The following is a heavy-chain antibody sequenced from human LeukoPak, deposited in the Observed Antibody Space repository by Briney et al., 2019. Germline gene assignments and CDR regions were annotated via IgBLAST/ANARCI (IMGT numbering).Heavy chain of an antibody. V-gene: IGHV5-10-1*01. D-gene: IGHD3-22*01. CDR2: IDPSDSYT. J-gene: IGHJ3*02. Sequence: GESLKISCKGSGYSFTTYWISWVRQMPGKGLEWMGRIDPSDSYTKYSPSFQGHVTISADKSISTAYLQWSRLKASDTAVYYCARHYYDILSAFDIWGQGTMVTVSS. CDR3: ARHYYDILSAFDI. CDR1: GYSFTTYW.